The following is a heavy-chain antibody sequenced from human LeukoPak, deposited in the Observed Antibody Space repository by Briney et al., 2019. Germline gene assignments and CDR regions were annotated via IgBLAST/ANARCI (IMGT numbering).Heavy chain of an antibody. Sequence: GRSLRLSCAASGFTFRNFGMHWVRQAPGKGLEWVAVIYYDGGNKYYIDSVKGRSTISRDNSKNTLYLQMNSLRAEDTAVYYCARDRSELRYFDYWGQGTLVTVSS. CDR1: GFTFRNFG. CDR3: ARDRSELRYFDY. D-gene: IGHD1-14*01. CDR2: IYYDGGNK. J-gene: IGHJ4*02. V-gene: IGHV3-33*01.